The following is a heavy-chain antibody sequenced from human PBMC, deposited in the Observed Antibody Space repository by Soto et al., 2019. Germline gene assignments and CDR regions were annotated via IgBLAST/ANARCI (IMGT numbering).Heavy chain of an antibody. CDR3: ARDMGITYSSSALPHTADEFDP. CDR2: ISYDGSDK. J-gene: IGHJ5*02. D-gene: IGHD6-6*01. Sequence: GGSLRLSCAASGFTFSSYVMQWVRQAPGKGLEWVAFISYDGSDKYYADSVKGRFTISRDNSKNTMYLQMNSLRSEDTAVYYCARDMGITYSSSALPHTADEFDPWGQGTLVTVSS. V-gene: IGHV3-30-3*01. CDR1: GFTFSSYV.